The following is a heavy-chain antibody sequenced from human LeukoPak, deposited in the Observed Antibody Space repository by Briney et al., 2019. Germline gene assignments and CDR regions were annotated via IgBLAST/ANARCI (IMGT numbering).Heavy chain of an antibody. D-gene: IGHD3-9*01. J-gene: IGHJ4*02. CDR2: IYYSGST. V-gene: IGHV4-59*01. Sequence: PSETLSLTCTVSDDSISDYYRGWIRQPPGKGLEWIGYIYYSGSTNYNPSLKSRVTISVDTSKNQFSLKLSSVTAADTAVYYCARAPEDILTGYYSYRFDYWGQGTLVTVSS. CDR1: DDSISDYY. CDR3: ARAPEDILTGYYSYRFDY.